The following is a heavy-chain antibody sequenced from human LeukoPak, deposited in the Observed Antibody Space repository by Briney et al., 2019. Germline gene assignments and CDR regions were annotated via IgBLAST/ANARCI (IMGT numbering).Heavy chain of an antibody. J-gene: IGHJ6*02. V-gene: IGHV4-59*01. Sequence: SETLSLTCTVSGGPISSYYWSWIRQPPGRGLEWIGYISNSGSTSYKSSLKTRVTISVDTSKNQLSLKVNSVTAADTAVYYCARDGVRAVGDPGYYFGMDVWGQGTTVTVSS. D-gene: IGHD3-10*01. CDR1: GGPISSYY. CDR2: ISNSGST. CDR3: ARDGVRAVGDPGYYFGMDV.